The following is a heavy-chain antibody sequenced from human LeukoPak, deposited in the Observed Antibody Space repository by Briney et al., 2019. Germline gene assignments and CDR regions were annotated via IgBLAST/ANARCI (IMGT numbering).Heavy chain of an antibody. CDR2: ISAYNGNT. Sequence: ASVKVSCKASGYTFTSYGISWVRQAPGQGLEWMGWISAYNGNTHYAQKLQGRVTMTTDTSTSTAYMELRSLRSDDAAVYYCAREPHDRYSSSFWGFYYYYYGMDVWGQGTTVTVSS. J-gene: IGHJ6*02. CDR3: AREPHDRYSSSFWGFYYYYYGMDV. V-gene: IGHV1-18*01. D-gene: IGHD6-13*01. CDR1: GYTFTSYG.